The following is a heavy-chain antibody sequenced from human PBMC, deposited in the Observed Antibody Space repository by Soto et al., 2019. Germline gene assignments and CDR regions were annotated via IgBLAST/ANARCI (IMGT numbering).Heavy chain of an antibody. CDR1: GFTFSSYA. Sequence: EVQLLESGGGLVQPGGSLRLSCAASGFTFSSYAMSWVRQAPGKGLEWVSAISGSGGSTYYADSVKGRFTISRDNSKNTLHLQMNSLRAEYTAVYYCAKLGGSGLHSFDYWGQGTLVTASS. CDR3: AKLGGSGLHSFDY. J-gene: IGHJ4*02. V-gene: IGHV3-23*01. CDR2: ISGSGGST. D-gene: IGHD1-26*01.